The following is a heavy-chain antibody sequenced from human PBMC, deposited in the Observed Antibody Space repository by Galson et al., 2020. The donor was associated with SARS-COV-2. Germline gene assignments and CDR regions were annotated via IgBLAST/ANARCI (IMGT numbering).Heavy chain of an antibody. CDR1: GFTFSSYD. D-gene: IGHD1-26*01. Sequence: GGSLRLSCAASGFTFSSYDMHWVRQATGKGLEWVSAIGTAGDTYYPGSVKGRFTISRENAKNSLYLQMNSLRAGDTAVYYCARGDSGSYFPYYYYYMDVWGKGTTVTVSS. J-gene: IGHJ6*03. CDR2: IGTAGDT. V-gene: IGHV3-13*01. CDR3: ARGDSGSYFPYYYYYMDV.